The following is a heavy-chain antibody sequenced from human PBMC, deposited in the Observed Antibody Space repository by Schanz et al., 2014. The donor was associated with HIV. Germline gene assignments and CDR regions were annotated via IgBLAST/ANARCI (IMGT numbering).Heavy chain of an antibody. CDR3: ARVWATVTTLGD. Sequence: EVRLVESGGGVVQPGRSLRLSCAASGFTFSSYGMHWVRQAPGKGLEWVSYISSSGSTIHYADSVKGRFTISRDNAKNSLYLQMNSLRAEDTAVYYCARVWATVTTLGDWGQGTLVTVSS. CDR2: ISSSGSTI. J-gene: IGHJ4*02. CDR1: GFTFSSYG. D-gene: IGHD4-17*01. V-gene: IGHV3-48*03.